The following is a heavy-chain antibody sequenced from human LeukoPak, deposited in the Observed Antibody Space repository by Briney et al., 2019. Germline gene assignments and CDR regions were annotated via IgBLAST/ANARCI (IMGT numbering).Heavy chain of an antibody. D-gene: IGHD2-2*02. CDR1: GFTFSTHT. V-gene: IGHV3-21*01. J-gene: IGHJ5*02. CDR3: VRIPNTAGFPTWLDP. CDR2: IDSSSSSI. Sequence: PGGSLRLSCAASGFTFSTHTMNWVRQAPGKGLEWVSSIDSSSSSIYYADSVRGRFTVSRDNARNSLYLQINSLRAEDTAVYYCVRIPNTAGFPTWLDPWGRGTLVTASS.